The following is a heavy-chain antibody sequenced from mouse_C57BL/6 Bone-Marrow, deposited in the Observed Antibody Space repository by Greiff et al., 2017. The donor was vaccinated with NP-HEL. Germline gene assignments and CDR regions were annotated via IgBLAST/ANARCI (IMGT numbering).Heavy chain of an antibody. Sequence: QVQLQQPGAELVKPGASVKLSCKASGYTFTSYWMHWVKQRPGQGLEWIGMIHPNSGSTNYNEKFKSKATLTVDKSSSTVYMQLSSLTSEDSAVYYCDLLWLRRSYWGQGTLVTVSA. CDR2: IHPNSGST. CDR3: DLLWLRRSY. V-gene: IGHV1-64*01. CDR1: GYTFTSYW. J-gene: IGHJ3*01. D-gene: IGHD2-2*01.